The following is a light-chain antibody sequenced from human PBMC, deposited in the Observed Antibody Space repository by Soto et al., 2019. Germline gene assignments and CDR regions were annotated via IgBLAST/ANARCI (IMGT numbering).Light chain of an antibody. J-gene: IGLJ3*02. CDR3: LVVYSDAWV. V-gene: IGLV7-46*01. CDR1: TGAVTNSHY. CDR2: DTN. Sequence: QAVVTQEPSLTVSPGGTVFLTCGSGTGAVTNSHYPYWFQQKAGQAPRTLIFDTNNKQSWTPARFSGSLLGDKAALTLSGAQPEDEADYYCLVVYSDAWVFGGGTKLTVL.